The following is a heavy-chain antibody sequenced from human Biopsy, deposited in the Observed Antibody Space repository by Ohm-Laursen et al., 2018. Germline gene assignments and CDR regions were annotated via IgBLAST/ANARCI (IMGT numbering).Heavy chain of an antibody. CDR1: GDSLTSGPEN. J-gene: IGHJ4*02. D-gene: IGHD6-19*01. CDR2: IYSGGNT. Sequence: SETLSLTCTVSGDSLTSGPENWSWIRQSPGQGLEYIGFIYSGGNTNYNPSHKNRVTMSVDTSKNQFYLKLYSVTAAETAVYYCARGRRTSGWPYFDNWGQGALVIVSP. V-gene: IGHV4-61*01. CDR3: ARGRRTSGWPYFDN.